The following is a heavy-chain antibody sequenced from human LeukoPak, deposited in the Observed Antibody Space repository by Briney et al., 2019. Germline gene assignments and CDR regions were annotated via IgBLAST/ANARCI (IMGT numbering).Heavy chain of an antibody. CDR1: SDSISSSSSY. CDR2: IYSSGSS. J-gene: IGHJ4*02. CDR3: AKPRQVRDSSDS. D-gene: IGHD4/OR15-4a*01. V-gene: IGHV4-39*01. Sequence: SETLSLTCIVFSDSISSSSSYWGWVRQPPGKGLVWIGSIYSSGSSYYNPALRSRVTMSIDTFKNQLSLKVTSVTAADTAVYYCAKPRQVRDSSDSWGQGTLVTVSS.